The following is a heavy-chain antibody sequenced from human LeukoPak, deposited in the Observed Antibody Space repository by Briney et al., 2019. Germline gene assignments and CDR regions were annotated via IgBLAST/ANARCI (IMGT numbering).Heavy chain of an antibody. CDR2: INAGNGNT. J-gene: IGHJ4*02. Sequence: ASVKVSCKASGYTFTSYAMHWVRQAPGQRLEWMGWINAGNGNTKYSQKFQGRVTITRDTSASTAYMELSSLRSEDTAVCYCASQFGYCSSTSCGVEIDYWGQGTLVTVSS. D-gene: IGHD2-2*03. CDR1: GYTFTSYA. CDR3: ASQFGYCSSTSCGVEIDY. V-gene: IGHV1-3*01.